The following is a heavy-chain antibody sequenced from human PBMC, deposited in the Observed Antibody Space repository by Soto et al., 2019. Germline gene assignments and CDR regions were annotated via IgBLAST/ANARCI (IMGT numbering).Heavy chain of an antibody. CDR2: IWYDGSNK. J-gene: IGHJ6*02. CDR1: GFTFSSYG. Sequence: QPGGSLRLSCAASGFTFSSYGMHWVRQAPGKGLEWVAVIWYDGSNKYYADSVKGRFTISRDNSKNTLYLQMNSLRAEDTAVYYCARRLGYYYADGMDVWGQGTTVTVSS. CDR3: ARRLGYYYADGMDV. V-gene: IGHV3-33*01.